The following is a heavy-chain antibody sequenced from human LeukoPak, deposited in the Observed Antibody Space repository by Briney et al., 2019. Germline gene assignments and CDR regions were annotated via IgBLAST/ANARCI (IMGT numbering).Heavy chain of an antibody. CDR2: IYHSGST. CDR3: AREASSGWHIDY. V-gene: IGHV4-30-2*01. Sequence: SETLSLTCAVSGGSISSGGYSWSWIRQPPGKGLEWIGYIYHSGSTYYNPSLKSRVTISVDRSKNQFSLNLSSVTAADTAVYYCAREASSGWHIDYWGQGTLVIVSS. CDR1: GGSISSGGYS. J-gene: IGHJ4*02. D-gene: IGHD6-19*01.